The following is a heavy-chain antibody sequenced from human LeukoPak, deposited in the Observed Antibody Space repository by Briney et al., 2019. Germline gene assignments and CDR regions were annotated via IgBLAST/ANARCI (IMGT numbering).Heavy chain of an antibody. Sequence: GGSLRLSCAASGFTFSTYSMNWVRQAPGKGLEWVSSISGTSSYIYYADSVKGRFTISRDNSKNTLYLQMNSLRAEDTAVYYCAKQKGYWNYDAFDIWGQGTMVTVSS. CDR2: ISGTSSYI. CDR3: AKQKGYWNYDAFDI. D-gene: IGHD1-7*01. CDR1: GFTFSTYS. J-gene: IGHJ3*02. V-gene: IGHV3-21*04.